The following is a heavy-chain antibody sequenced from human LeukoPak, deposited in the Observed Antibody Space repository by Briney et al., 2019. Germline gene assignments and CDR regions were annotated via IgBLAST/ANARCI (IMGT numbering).Heavy chain of an antibody. CDR2: IYSGGNT. V-gene: IGHV3-66*01. J-gene: IGHJ6*03. Sequence: GGSLRLSCAASGFTVSSTYITWVRQAPGKGLEWVSVIYSGGNTYYADSVKGRFTISRDNSKNTLYLQMNSLRAEDTAVYYCAKDHSDYSNKPYYYMDVWGKGTTVTVSS. CDR1: GFTVSSTY. CDR3: AKDHSDYSNKPYYYMDV. D-gene: IGHD4-11*01.